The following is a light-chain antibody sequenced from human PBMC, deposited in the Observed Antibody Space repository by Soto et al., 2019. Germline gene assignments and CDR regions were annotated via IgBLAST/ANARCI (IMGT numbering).Light chain of an antibody. CDR2: DAS. V-gene: IGKV3-11*01. CDR1: QAISSY. J-gene: IGKJ5*01. CDR3: QQRADWPIT. Sequence: LTQSPSFLSASVGDRVTITCRASQAISSYLAWYQQKPGQAPRLLIYDASNRATGIPARFSGSGSGTDFTLTISSLEPDDFAVYYCQQRADWPITFGQGTRLEIK.